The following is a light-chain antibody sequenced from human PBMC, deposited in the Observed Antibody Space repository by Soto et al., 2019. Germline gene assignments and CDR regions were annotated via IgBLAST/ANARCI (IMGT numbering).Light chain of an antibody. CDR2: EVN. V-gene: IGLV2-8*01. CDR3: SSHAVDYMI. J-gene: IGLJ2*01. Sequence: SVLTXPPSASGSPGQSVTISCTGTGRDVGAYNYVSWYQQHPGKAPKLIVYEVNKRPSGVPDRFSGSKSGNTASLTVPGLQGDDEADYYCSSHAVDYMIFGGGTKVTVL. CDR1: GRDVGAYNY.